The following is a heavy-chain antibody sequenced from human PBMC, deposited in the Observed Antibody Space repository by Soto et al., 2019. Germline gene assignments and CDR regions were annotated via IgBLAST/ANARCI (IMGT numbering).Heavy chain of an antibody. Sequence: PGGSLRLSCAASGFSLGGSWMTWVRQAPGKGLEWVANIKHDESEKYYVDSVKGRFTISRDNAKNSLYLQMSSLRDEDTAIYYCAKGGGYDYWTVFDPWGQGTLVTVSS. D-gene: IGHD3-3*01. V-gene: IGHV3-7*01. J-gene: IGHJ5*02. CDR3: AKGGGYDYWTVFDP. CDR1: GFSLGGSW. CDR2: IKHDESEK.